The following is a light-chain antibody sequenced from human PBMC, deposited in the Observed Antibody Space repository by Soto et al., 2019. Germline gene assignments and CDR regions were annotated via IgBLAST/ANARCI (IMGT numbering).Light chain of an antibody. CDR1: SSNIGNYY. CDR3: AAWDDSLNGPV. J-gene: IGLJ7*01. V-gene: IGLV1-47*01. CDR2: RKN. Sequence: QSVLTQPPSASGTPGQRVTISCSGSSSNIGNYYVQWYQQLPGMAPKLLIYRKNQRPSGVPDRFSGSKSGTSASLAISGLRSEDEADYYCAAWDDSLNGPVFGGGTQLTVL.